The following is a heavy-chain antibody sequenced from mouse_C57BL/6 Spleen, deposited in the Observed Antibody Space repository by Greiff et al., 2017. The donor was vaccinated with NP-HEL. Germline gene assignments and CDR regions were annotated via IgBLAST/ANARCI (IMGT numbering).Heavy chain of an antibody. V-gene: IGHV1-69*01. CDR3: ARRGYYDYNSCAY. CDR1: GYTFTSYW. D-gene: IGHD2-4*01. Sequence: QVQLQQPGAELVMPGASVKLSCKASGYTFTSYWMHWVKQRPGQGLEWIGEIDPSDSYTNYNQKFKGKSTLTVDKSSSTAYMQLSSLTSEDSAVYYCARRGYYDYNSCAYWGQGTLVTVSA. J-gene: IGHJ3*01. CDR2: IDPSDSYT.